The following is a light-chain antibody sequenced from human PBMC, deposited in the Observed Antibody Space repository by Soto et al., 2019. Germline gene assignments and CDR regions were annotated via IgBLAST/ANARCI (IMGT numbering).Light chain of an antibody. CDR2: EGT. CDR3: CSYAVSSTL. V-gene: IGLV2-23*01. Sequence: QSALTQPASVSGSPGQSITISCTGTSSDVGNFNLVSWYQQHPGKAPKLIIYEGTKRPSGISNRFSGSKSGNTAALTISGLQAEDEADYYCCSYAVSSTLFDRGTKLTVL. J-gene: IGLJ2*01. CDR1: SSDVGNFNL.